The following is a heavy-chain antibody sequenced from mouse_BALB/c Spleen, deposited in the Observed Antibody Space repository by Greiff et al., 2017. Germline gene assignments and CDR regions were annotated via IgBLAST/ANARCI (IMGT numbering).Heavy chain of an antibody. CDR3: AREDGNFAWFAY. J-gene: IGHJ3*01. Sequence: EVKLVESGGGLVKPGGSLKLSCAASGFTFSSYAMSWVRQTPEKRLEWVASISSGGSTYYPDSVKGRFTISRDNVRNILYLQMSSLRSEDTAMYYCAREDGNFAWFAYWGQGTLVTVSA. D-gene: IGHD2-1*01. CDR1: GFTFSSYA. CDR2: ISSGGST. V-gene: IGHV5-6-5*01.